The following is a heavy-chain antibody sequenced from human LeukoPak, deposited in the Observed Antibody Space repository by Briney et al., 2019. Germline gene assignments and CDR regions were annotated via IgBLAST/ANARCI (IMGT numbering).Heavy chain of an antibody. CDR3: ARDGLYSSSPGLFFDY. D-gene: IGHD6-6*01. V-gene: IGHV3-30-3*01. CDR1: GFTFSNYA. CDR2: ISYDGSDK. J-gene: IGHJ4*02. Sequence: GGSLRLSCAASGFTFSNYAIHWVRQAPGKGLEWVALISYDGSDKYYADSVKGRFTISRDNSKNTLYLQMNSLRAEDTAVYYCARDGLYSSSPGLFFDYWGQGTLVTVSS.